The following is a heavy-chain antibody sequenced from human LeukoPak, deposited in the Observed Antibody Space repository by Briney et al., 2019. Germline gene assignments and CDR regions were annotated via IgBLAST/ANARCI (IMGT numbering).Heavy chain of an antibody. V-gene: IGHV4-59*06. J-gene: IGHJ6*03. CDR1: GGSISGYY. CDR2: IYYSGST. D-gene: IGHD3-3*01. Sequence: SETLSLTCTVSGGSISGYYWSWIRQPPGKGLEWIGYIYYSGSTYYNPSLKSRVTISIDTSKNQFSLKLSSATAADTAVYYCARDGSATIFGDYYYYMDVWGEGTTVTVSS. CDR3: ARDGSATIFGDYYYYMDV.